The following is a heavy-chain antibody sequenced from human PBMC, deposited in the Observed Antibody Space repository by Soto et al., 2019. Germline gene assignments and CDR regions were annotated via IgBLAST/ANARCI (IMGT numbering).Heavy chain of an antibody. CDR2: ISYDGSNK. J-gene: IGHJ4*02. V-gene: IGHV3-30-3*01. CDR3: ARSPSGSFSSFDY. Sequence: QVQLVESGGGVVQPGRSLRLSCAASGFTFSSYAMHWVRQDPGKGLEWVAVISYDGSNKYYADSVKGRFTISRDNSKNTLYLQMNSLRAEDTAVYYYARSPSGSFSSFDYWGQGTLVTVSS. CDR1: GFTFSSYA. D-gene: IGHD1-26*01.